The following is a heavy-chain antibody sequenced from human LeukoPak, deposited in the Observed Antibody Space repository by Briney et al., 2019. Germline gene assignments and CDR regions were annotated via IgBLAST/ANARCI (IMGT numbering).Heavy chain of an antibody. Sequence: GESLKISCKGSGYSFINYWIIWARQMPGKGLEWMGIIYPGDSDIRYSPSFQGQVTISADKSISTAYLQWSSLKASDTAMYYCARQEYCSGGSCYTWFDPWGQGTLVTVSS. V-gene: IGHV5-51*01. CDR2: IYPGDSDI. CDR1: GYSFINYW. J-gene: IGHJ5*02. D-gene: IGHD2-15*01. CDR3: ARQEYCSGGSCYTWFDP.